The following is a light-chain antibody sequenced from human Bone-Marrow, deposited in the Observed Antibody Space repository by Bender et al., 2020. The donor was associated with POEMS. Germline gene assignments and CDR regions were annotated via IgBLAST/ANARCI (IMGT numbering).Light chain of an antibody. CDR3: QAWDSTTVHVI. J-gene: IGLJ2*01. Sequence: SYELTQPPSVSVSPGQTATITCSGDKLGDKAASWYQHKSGQSPVLVIFQNNKRPSGIPERFSGSNSGNTATLTISGTQAVDEADYYCQAWDSTTVHVIFGGGTKVTVL. CDR2: QNN. CDR1: KLGDKA. V-gene: IGLV3-1*01.